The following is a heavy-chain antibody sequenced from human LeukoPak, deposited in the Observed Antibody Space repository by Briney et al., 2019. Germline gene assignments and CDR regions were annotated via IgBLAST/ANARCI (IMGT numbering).Heavy chain of an antibody. CDR3: ARGSRYCSSTSCLGCRFDP. D-gene: IGHD2-2*01. CDR1: GGSFSGYY. V-gene: IGHV4-34*01. Sequence: SETLSLTCAVYGGSFSGYYWSCSRQPPGKGLEWIGEINHSGSTNYNPSLKSRVTISVDTPKNQFSLKLSSVTAADRAVYYCARGSRYCSSTSCLGCRFDPWGQGTLVTVSS. CDR2: INHSGST. J-gene: IGHJ5*02.